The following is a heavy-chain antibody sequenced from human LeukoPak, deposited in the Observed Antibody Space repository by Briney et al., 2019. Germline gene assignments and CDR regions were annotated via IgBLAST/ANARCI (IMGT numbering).Heavy chain of an antibody. D-gene: IGHD3-10*01. Sequence: GGSLRLSCAASGFSLSNYWMSWVRQAPGKGLEWVANINQDGSDKYYVDSVMGRFTIPKDNAKNSVYLQMNSLRPEDTAIYYCAWYGVTHGLDVWGQGTTVTVSS. CDR1: GFSLSNYW. J-gene: IGHJ6*02. V-gene: IGHV3-7*01. CDR3: AWYGVTHGLDV. CDR2: INQDGSDK.